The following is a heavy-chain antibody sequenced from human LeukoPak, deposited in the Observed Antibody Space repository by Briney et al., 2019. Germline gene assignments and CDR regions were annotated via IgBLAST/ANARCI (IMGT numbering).Heavy chain of an antibody. D-gene: IGHD1-26*01. CDR3: ARGRGLVGSTTDPWYFDY. CDR2: ISYDGSDK. V-gene: IGHV3-30*03. Sequence: PGGSLRLSCAASGFTFSSYGMEWVRQAPGKGLEWVAVISYDGSDKNYADSVKGRFTISRDNSKNTLYLQMNSLRPEDTAVFYCARGRGLVGSTTDPWYFDYWGQGTLVTVSS. CDR1: GFTFSSYG. J-gene: IGHJ4*02.